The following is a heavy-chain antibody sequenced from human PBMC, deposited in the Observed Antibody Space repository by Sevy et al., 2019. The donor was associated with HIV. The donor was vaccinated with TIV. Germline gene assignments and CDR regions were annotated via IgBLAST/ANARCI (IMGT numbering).Heavy chain of an antibody. D-gene: IGHD3-22*01. CDR2: IYWDDDH. CDR3: AHSRGTYYFDSSGSPKFDPSPFNI. Sequence: SGPTLVNPTRTLTLTCTFSGFSLKTSRVGVGWIRQPPGKAPEWLAVIYWDDDHRYSPSLKSRLTISKDASKNQVVLTMTNADPVDTATYYCAHSRGTYYFDSSGSPKFDPSPFNIWGQGTVVTVSS. V-gene: IGHV2-5*02. J-gene: IGHJ3*02. CDR1: GFSLKTSRVG.